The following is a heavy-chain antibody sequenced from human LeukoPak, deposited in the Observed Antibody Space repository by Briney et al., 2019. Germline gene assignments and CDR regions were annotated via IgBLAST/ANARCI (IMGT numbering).Heavy chain of an antibody. D-gene: IGHD3-22*01. V-gene: IGHV4-59*01. J-gene: IGHJ2*01. CDR1: GGSISSYY. Sequence: SETLSLTCTVSGGSISSYYWSWIRQPPGRGLEWIGYIYYSGSTNYNPSLKSRVTISVDTSKNQFSLKLSPVTAADTAVYYCARDRSSGYWPGGYFGLWGRGTLVTVSS. CDR2: IYYSGST. CDR3: ARDRSSGYWPGGYFGL.